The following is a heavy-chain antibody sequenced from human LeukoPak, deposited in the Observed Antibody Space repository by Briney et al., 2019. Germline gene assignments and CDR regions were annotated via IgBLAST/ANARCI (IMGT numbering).Heavy chain of an antibody. CDR1: GFTFSSYS. CDR3: AKGEYDFWSGYSGPGFDY. CDR2: ISSSSSYI. V-gene: IGHV3-21*04. J-gene: IGHJ4*02. D-gene: IGHD3-3*01. Sequence: GGSLRLSCAASGFTFSSYSMNWVRQAPGKGLEWVSSISSSSSYIYYADSVKGRFTISRDNAKNSLYLQMNSLRAEDTALYYCAKGEYDFWSGYSGPGFDYWGQGTLVTVSS.